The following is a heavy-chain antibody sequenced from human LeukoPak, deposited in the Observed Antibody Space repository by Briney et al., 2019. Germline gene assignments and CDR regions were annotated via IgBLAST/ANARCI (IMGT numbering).Heavy chain of an antibody. CDR3: TRGESHYDILTGYHTAYYFDY. D-gene: IGHD3-9*01. CDR2: IYHSGST. V-gene: IGHV4-38-2*02. J-gene: IGHJ4*02. Sequence: SETLSLTCTVSGGSISSYYWGWIRQPPGKGLEWIGSIYHSGSTYYNPSLKSRVTISVDTSKNQFSLKLSSVTAADTAVYYCTRGESHYDILTGYHTAYYFDYWGQGTLVTVSS. CDR1: GGSISSYY.